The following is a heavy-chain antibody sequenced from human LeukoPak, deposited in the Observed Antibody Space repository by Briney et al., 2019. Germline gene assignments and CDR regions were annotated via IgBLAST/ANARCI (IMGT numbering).Heavy chain of an antibody. Sequence: PSETLSLTCAVYGGSFSGYYWSWIRQPPGKGLEWIGEINHSGSTNYNPSLKSRVTISVDTSKNQFSLMLSSVTAADTAVYYCARVEIAVSLRFDYWGQGTLVTVSS. J-gene: IGHJ4*02. CDR1: GGSFSGYY. D-gene: IGHD5-24*01. CDR2: INHSGST. V-gene: IGHV4-34*01. CDR3: ARVEIAVSLRFDY.